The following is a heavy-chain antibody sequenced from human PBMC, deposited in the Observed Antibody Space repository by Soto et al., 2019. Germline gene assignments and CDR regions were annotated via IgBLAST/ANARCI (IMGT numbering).Heavy chain of an antibody. CDR2: ISSSSSYT. CDR3: ASEYYYYYGMDV. J-gene: IGHJ6*02. V-gene: IGHV3-11*06. CDR1: GFTFSDYY. Sequence: GGSLRLSCAASGFTFSDYYMSWIRQAPGKGLEWVSYISSSSSYTNYADSVKGRFTISRDNAKNSPYLQMNRLRAEDTAVYYCASEYYYYYGMDVWGQGTTVTVSS.